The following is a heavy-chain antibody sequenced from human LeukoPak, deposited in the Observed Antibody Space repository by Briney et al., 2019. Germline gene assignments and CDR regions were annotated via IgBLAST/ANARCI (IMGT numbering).Heavy chain of an antibody. D-gene: IGHD3-22*01. V-gene: IGHV3-30-3*01. Sequence: GGSLRLSCAASGFTFSSYGMHWVRQAPGKGLEWVAVISYDGSNKYYPDSVKGRFTISRDNSKNTLYLQMNSLRAEDTAVYCCARDFLHYYDNSGYTDYWGQGTVVTVSS. CDR3: ARDFLHYYDNSGYTDY. CDR1: GFTFSSYG. J-gene: IGHJ4*02. CDR2: ISYDGSNK.